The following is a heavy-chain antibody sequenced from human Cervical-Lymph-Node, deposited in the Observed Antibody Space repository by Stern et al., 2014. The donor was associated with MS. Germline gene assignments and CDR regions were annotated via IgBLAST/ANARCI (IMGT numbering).Heavy chain of an antibody. J-gene: IGHJ6*02. Sequence: VQLVQSGAEVKKPGASGKVSCRASGYTFTSYDINWVRQATGQGLEWMGWMNPNSGNTGYAQKFQGRVTMTRNTSISTAYMELSSLRSEDTAVYYCARGGYSSSWTYYYYYYGMDVWGQGTTVTVSS. V-gene: IGHV1-8*01. CDR1: GYTFTSYD. CDR2: MNPNSGNT. CDR3: ARGGYSSSWTYYYYYYGMDV. D-gene: IGHD6-13*01.